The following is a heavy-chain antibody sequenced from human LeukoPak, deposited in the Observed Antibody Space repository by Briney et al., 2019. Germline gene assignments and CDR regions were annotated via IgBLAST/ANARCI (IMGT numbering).Heavy chain of an antibody. CDR3: ARDVGSYPLYYGMDV. CDR2: ISSSGSTI. V-gene: IGHV3-11*01. D-gene: IGHD1-26*01. J-gene: IGHJ6*02. CDR1: GFTFSDYY. Sequence: GGSLRLSCAASGFTFSDYYMSWIRQAPGKGLEWVSYISSSGSTIYHADSVKGRFTISRDNAKNSLYLQMNSLRVEDTAVYYCARDVGSYPLYYGMDVWGQGTTVTVSS.